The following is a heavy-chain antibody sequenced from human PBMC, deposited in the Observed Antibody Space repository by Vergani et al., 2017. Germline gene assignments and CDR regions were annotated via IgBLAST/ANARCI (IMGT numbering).Heavy chain of an antibody. Sequence: QVQLQQWGAGLLKPSETLSLTCAVYGGSFSGYYWSWIRQPPGKGLEWIGEINHSGSTNYNPSLKSRVTISVDTSKNQFSLKLSSVTAADTAVYYCAKKFGGWGSDYWGQGTLVTVSS. CDR2: INHSGST. J-gene: IGHJ4*02. CDR1: GGSFSGYY. D-gene: IGHD6-19*01. V-gene: IGHV4-34*01. CDR3: AKKFGGWGSDY.